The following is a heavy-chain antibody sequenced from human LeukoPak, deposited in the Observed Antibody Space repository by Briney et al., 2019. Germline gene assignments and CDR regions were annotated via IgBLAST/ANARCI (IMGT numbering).Heavy chain of an antibody. V-gene: IGHV3-74*01. CDR1: GFTFSNYW. D-gene: IGHD6-13*01. CDR2: IHTNGSST. J-gene: IGHJ4*02. Sequence: GRSLRLSCAASGFTFSNYWMHWVRQAPGKGLLWVARIHTNGSSTSYADSVKGRFTISRDNAKNTLYLQMNSLRAEDTAVYYCARALAAAGTGGYLWGQGTLVTVSS. CDR3: ARALAAAGTGGYL.